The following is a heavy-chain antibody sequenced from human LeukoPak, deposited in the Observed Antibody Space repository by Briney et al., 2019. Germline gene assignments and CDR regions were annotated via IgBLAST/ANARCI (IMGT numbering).Heavy chain of an antibody. D-gene: IGHD3-22*01. CDR3: ARAPSLFYYDDSGYYHGYFDL. J-gene: IGHJ2*01. V-gene: IGHV3-33*01. CDR1: GFTFSSYG. CDR2: IWFDGTHE. Sequence: GGSLRLSCAASGFTFSSYGMHWVRQAPGKGLEWVAVIWFDGTHEYYADSVKGRFTISRDNSKKTLFLQMNRLSAEDTAMYYCARAPSLFYYDDSGYYHGYFDLWGRGTLVTVSS.